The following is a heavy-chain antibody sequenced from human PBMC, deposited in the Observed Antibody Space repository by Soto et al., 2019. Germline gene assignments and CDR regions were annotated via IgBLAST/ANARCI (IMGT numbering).Heavy chain of an antibody. Sequence: GASVKVSCKASGGTFSSYAISWVRQAPGQGLEWMGGIIPIFGTANYAQKFQGRVTITADESTSTAYMELSSLRSEDTAVYYCARGEITMVRGVIIKGNAFDIWGQGTMVTVSS. V-gene: IGHV1-69*13. CDR3: ARGEITMVRGVIIKGNAFDI. D-gene: IGHD3-10*01. CDR1: GGTFSSYA. J-gene: IGHJ3*02. CDR2: IIPIFGTA.